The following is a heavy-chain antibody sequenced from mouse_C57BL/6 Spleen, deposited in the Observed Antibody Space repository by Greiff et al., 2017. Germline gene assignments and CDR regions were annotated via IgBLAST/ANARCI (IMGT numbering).Heavy chain of an antibody. CDR3: ARQGYYGSSLDY. V-gene: IGHV5-17*01. J-gene: IGHJ2*01. D-gene: IGHD1-1*01. CDR2: ISRGSSTI. Sequence: EVQVVESGGGLVKPGGSLKLSCAASGFTFSDYGMHWVRQAPEKGLEWVAYISRGSSTIYYADKVKGRFTISRDNAKNTLFLQMTSLRSEDTAMYYCARQGYYGSSLDYWGQGTTLTVSS. CDR1: GFTFSDYG.